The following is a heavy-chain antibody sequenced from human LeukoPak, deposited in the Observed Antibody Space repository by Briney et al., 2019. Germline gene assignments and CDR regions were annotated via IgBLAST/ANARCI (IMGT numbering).Heavy chain of an antibody. Sequence: GGSLRLSCAASGFTFSSYWMSWVPQAPGEGLEWVANIKQDGSEKYNMDSVKGRFTISRDNAENSLYLQMNSLRAEDTAVYYCARSGNYGVNWFDPWGQGTLVTVSS. CDR2: IKQDGSEK. J-gene: IGHJ5*01. CDR3: ARSGNYGVNWFDP. V-gene: IGHV3-7*01. CDR1: GFTFSSYW. D-gene: IGHD4-11*01.